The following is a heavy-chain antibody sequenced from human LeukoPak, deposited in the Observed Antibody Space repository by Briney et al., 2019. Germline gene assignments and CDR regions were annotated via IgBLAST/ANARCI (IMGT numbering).Heavy chain of an antibody. CDR3: AKDPGIQLWPPGY. D-gene: IGHD5-18*01. CDR1: GFTFSSYG. CDR2: ISGSGGST. J-gene: IGHJ4*02. Sequence: GGSLRLSCAASGFTFSSYGMSWVRQAPGKGLECVSAISGSGGSTYYADSVKGRFTISRDNSKNTLYLQMNSLRAEDTAVYYCAKDPGIQLWPPGYWGQGTLVTVSS. V-gene: IGHV3-23*01.